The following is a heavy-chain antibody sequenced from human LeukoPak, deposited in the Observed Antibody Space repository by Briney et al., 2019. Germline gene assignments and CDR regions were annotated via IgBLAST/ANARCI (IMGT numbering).Heavy chain of an antibody. V-gene: IGHV3-23*01. CDR2: ISGSGGST. Sequence: GGSLRLSCAASGFTFSSYSMSWVRQAPGKGLEWVSAISGSGGSTYYADSVKGRFTISRDNSKNTLYLQMNSLRAEDTAVYYCAKDARPYSSGWYSDYWGQGTLVTVSS. CDR3: AKDARPYSSGWYSDY. CDR1: GFTFSSYS. J-gene: IGHJ4*02. D-gene: IGHD6-19*01.